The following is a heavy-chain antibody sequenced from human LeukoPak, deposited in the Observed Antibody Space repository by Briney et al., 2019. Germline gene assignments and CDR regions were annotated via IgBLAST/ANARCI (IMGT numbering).Heavy chain of an antibody. CDR2: IRSRAYGATT. D-gene: IGHD3-16*01. CDR1: GFTFGDYA. V-gene: IGHV3-49*03. J-gene: IGHJ4*02. Sequence: GGSLRLSCTASGFTFGDYALSWFRQAPGKGLEWVAFIRSRAYGATTEYAASVKDRFTISRDDSESIAYLHMNSLKTGDTAVYYCTRVASRVMTTYYFDYWGQGALVTVSS. CDR3: TRVASRVMTTYYFDY.